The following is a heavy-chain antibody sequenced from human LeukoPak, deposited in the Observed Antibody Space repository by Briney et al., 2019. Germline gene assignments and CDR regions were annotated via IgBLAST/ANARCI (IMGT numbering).Heavy chain of an antibody. CDR2: IYTSGST. CDR1: GGSISSYY. J-gene: IGHJ4*02. Sequence: SETLSLTCTVSGGSISSYYWSWIRQPAGKGLEWIGRIYTSGSTNYNPSLKSRVTMSVDTSKNQFSLKLSSVTAADTAVYYCASLDYDSSGYYADYWGQGTLVTVSS. V-gene: IGHV4-4*07. CDR3: ASLDYDSSGYYADY. D-gene: IGHD3-22*01.